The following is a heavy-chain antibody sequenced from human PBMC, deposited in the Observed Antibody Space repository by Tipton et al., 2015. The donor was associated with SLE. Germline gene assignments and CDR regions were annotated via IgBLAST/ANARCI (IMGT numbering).Heavy chain of an antibody. CDR3: ASGVGARDY. Sequence: SLRLSCAASGFTFSSYGMSWVRQAPGKGLEWVANIKQDGSEKYYVDSVKGRFTISRDNAKNSLYLQMNSLRAEDTAVYYCASGVGARDYWGQGTLVTVSS. CDR1: GFTFSSYG. V-gene: IGHV3-7*03. J-gene: IGHJ4*02. D-gene: IGHD1-26*01. CDR2: IKQDGSEK.